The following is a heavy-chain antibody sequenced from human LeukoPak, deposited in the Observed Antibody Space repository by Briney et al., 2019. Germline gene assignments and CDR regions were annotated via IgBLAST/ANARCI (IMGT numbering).Heavy chain of an antibody. Sequence: GGSLRLSCAASGVTFSSYAMSWVRQAPGKGLEWVSSISGSGGSTYYADSVKGRFTISRDNSNNTLYLQMNSLSAEDTAVYYCAKDHYSNYATPYYMDVWGKGTTVTVSS. D-gene: IGHD4-11*01. J-gene: IGHJ6*03. CDR3: AKDHYSNYATPYYMDV. V-gene: IGHV3-23*01. CDR1: GVTFSSYA. CDR2: ISGSGGST.